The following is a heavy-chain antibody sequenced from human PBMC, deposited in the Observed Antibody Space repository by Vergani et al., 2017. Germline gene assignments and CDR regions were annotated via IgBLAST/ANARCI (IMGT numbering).Heavy chain of an antibody. CDR3: ARDRHWIDF. D-gene: IGHD1-1*01. CDR2: ISYDGSNK. Sequence: QVQLVQSGGGVVQPGRSLRLSCAASGFTFSSYGMHWARQAPGKGLEWVAVISYDGSNKYYADSVKGRFTISRDNSKNTLYLQMNSLRAEDTALYFCARDRHWIDFWGQGTLVTVSS. CDR1: GFTFSSYG. J-gene: IGHJ4*02. V-gene: IGHV3-30*03.